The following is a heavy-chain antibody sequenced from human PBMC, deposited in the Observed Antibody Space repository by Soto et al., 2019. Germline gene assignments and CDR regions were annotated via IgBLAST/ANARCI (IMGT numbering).Heavy chain of an antibody. CDR3: ARGRSTSGYPNFDP. V-gene: IGHV4-30-2*01. Sequence: QLQLQESGSGQVKPSQTLSLTCAVSSGSITTGDYSWNWIRQPPGRGLEWVGYIYDSGSTYYNPSLKSRATISVDRSKNHFSLKLSSVTAADTAVYYCARGRSTSGYPNFDPWGQGTLVTVSS. CDR1: SGSITTGDYS. D-gene: IGHD3-22*01. J-gene: IGHJ5*02. CDR2: IYDSGST.